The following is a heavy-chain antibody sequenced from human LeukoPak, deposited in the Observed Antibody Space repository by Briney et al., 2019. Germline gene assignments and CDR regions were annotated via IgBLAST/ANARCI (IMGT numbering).Heavy chain of an antibody. CDR1: GFTFSSYS. CDR2: ISSSRSYI. D-gene: IGHD4/OR15-4a*01. V-gene: IGHV3-21*04. CDR3: AKDAANYPFFFDF. Sequence: GGSLRLSCAASGFTFSSYSMNWVRQAPGKGLEWVSFISSSRSYIYYADSVKGRFTISRDNAKNTVYLQMNSLRAEDTAIYYCAKDAANYPFFFDFWGQGTPVTVSS. J-gene: IGHJ4*02.